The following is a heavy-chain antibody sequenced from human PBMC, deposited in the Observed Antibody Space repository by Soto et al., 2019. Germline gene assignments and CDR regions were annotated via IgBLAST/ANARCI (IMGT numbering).Heavy chain of an antibody. CDR1: GDSIGGFY. V-gene: IGHV4-59*08. D-gene: IGHD3-10*02. Sequence: SETLSLTCTVSGDSIGGFYWSWIRQPPGKGLEWIGYIYYTGSTNYNPALKGRVTISLDTSRNQFSLRLSSVTAADTAVYYCARLPLSLVRGISLDWFDPWGQGNLVTVPQ. J-gene: IGHJ5*02. CDR2: IYYTGST. CDR3: ARLPLSLVRGISLDWFDP.